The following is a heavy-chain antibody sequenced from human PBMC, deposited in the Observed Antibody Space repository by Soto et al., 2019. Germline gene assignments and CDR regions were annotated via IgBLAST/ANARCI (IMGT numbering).Heavy chain of an antibody. V-gene: IGHV5-51*01. CDR2: IYPGDSDT. D-gene: IGHD2-2*01. J-gene: IGHJ6*02. CDR1: GYSFTSYW. CDR3: ARRSRYAVGVYGMDV. Sequence: PGESLKISCKGSGYSFTSYWIGWVRQMPGKGLGWMGIIYPGDSDTRYITSFQGQVTISADKSISTAYLQWSSLKASDAAMYYCARRSRYAVGVYGMDVWGQGTTVTVSS.